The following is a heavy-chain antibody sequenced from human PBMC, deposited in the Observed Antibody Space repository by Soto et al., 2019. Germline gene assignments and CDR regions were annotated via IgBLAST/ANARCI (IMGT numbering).Heavy chain of an antibody. D-gene: IGHD3-22*01. CDR1: GGSISSSNW. J-gene: IGHJ4*02. V-gene: IGHV4-4*02. CDR2: IYHSGST. CDR3: ARVGGGIGYDSSGYYFDY. Sequence: QVQLQESGPGLVKPSGTLSLTCAVSGGSISSSNWWSWVRQPPGKGLEWIGEIYHSGSTNYNPSRKSRVTISVDKSKNQFSLKLSSVTAADTAVYYCARVGGGIGYDSSGYYFDYWGQGTLVTVSS.